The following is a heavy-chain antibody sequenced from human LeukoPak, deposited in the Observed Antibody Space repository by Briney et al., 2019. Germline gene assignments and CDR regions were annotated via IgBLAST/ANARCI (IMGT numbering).Heavy chain of an antibody. D-gene: IGHD3-16*02. Sequence: GGSLRLSCAASGFSFDDYGMSWVRQAPGKGLEWVSGINWNGGSTGYADSVKGRLTISRDNAKNSLYLQMNSLRAEDTALYYCARDLGGAIPGYNWFDPWGQGTLVTVSS. CDR2: INWNGGST. V-gene: IGHV3-20*04. CDR1: GFSFDDYG. CDR3: ARDLGGAIPGYNWFDP. J-gene: IGHJ5*02.